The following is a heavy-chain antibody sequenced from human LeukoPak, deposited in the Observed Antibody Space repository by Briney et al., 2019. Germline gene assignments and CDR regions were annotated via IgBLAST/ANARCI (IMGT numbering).Heavy chain of an antibody. V-gene: IGHV3-7*01. J-gene: IGHJ4*02. CDR2: IKQDGSEK. Sequence: PGGSLRLSCAASGFTFSSYWMSWVRQAPGKGLEWVANIKQDGSEKYYVDSVKGRFTISRDNAKNSLYLQMNSLRAEDTAVYYCARVAPQTTVTHFDYWGQGTLVTVSS. D-gene: IGHD4-17*01. CDR3: ARVAPQTTVTHFDY. CDR1: GFTFSSYW.